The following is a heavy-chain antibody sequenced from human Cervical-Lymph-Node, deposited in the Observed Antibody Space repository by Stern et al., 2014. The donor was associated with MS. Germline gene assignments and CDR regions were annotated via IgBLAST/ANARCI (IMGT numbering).Heavy chain of an antibody. D-gene: IGHD7-27*01. CDR2: IKPDGSGG. CDR3: AKEGPWAFES. Sequence: EVQLEESGGVLVQPGGSLRLSCAASGFTFSRSWMSWVRQAPGKGLEWVANIKPDGSGGQYVDSVKDRFTTSRDNAKNSLFLHMNSLRVEDTAVYFCAKEGPWAFESWGQGTLVTVSS. CDR1: GFTFSRSW. J-gene: IGHJ4*02. V-gene: IGHV3-7*01.